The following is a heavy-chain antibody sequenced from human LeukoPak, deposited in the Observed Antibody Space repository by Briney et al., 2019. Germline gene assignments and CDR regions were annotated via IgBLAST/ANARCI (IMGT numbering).Heavy chain of an antibody. J-gene: IGHJ4*02. CDR1: GGSISSGSYY. V-gene: IGHV4-61*02. Sequence: PSETLSLTCTVSGGSISSGSYYWSWIRQPAGKGLEWIGRIYTSGSTNYNPSLKGRVTISVDTSKNQFSLKLSSVTAADTAVYYCAREKGGRTNDSSGYWWWYFDYWGQGTLVTVSS. CDR2: IYTSGST. CDR3: AREKGGRTNDSSGYWWWYFDY. D-gene: IGHD3-22*01.